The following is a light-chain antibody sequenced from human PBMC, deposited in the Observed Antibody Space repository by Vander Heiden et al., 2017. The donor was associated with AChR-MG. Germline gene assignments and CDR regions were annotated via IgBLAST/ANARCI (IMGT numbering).Light chain of an antibody. CDR1: KLGDKY. CDR3: QAWDSSVV. CDR2: QDN. J-gene: IGLJ2*01. Sequence: SSALTQPPSVSVSPGQTASITCSGDKLGDKYACWYQQKSGQSPVLVIYQDNKRPSGIPERFSGSNSGNTATLTIGGTQAMDEADYYCQAWDSSVVFGGGTKVTVL. V-gene: IGLV3-1*01.